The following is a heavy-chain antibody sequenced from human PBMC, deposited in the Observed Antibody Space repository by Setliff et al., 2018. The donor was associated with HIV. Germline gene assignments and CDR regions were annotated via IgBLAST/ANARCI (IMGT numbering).Heavy chain of an antibody. V-gene: IGHV4-38-2*02. J-gene: IGHJ5*02. D-gene: IGHD2-8*01. Sequence: SETLSLTCAVSGYSISSGFYWGWIRQPPGKGLEWIWSIYHSGSTYYNPSLRSRVTISVDTSKNQFSLKLSSVTAADTAVYYCARDAPTVYANGWFDPWGQGTLVTVSS. CDR2: IYHSGST. CDR3: ARDAPTVYANGWFDP. CDR1: GYSISSGFY.